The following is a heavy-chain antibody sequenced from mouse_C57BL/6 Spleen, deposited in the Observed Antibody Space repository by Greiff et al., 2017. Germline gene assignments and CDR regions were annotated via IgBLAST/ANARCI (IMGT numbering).Heavy chain of an antibody. J-gene: IGHJ4*01. V-gene: IGHV14-2*01. CDR3: ARSGSSYYAMDY. CDR2: IDPEDGET. Sequence: EVQLQQSGAELVKPGASVKLSCTASGFNIKDYYMHWVKQRTEQGLEWIGRIDPEDGETKYAPKFQGKAPITADTSSNTAYLQLSSQTSEDTAVYYCARSGSSYYAMDYWGQGTSVTVSS. D-gene: IGHD1-1*01. CDR1: GFNIKDYY.